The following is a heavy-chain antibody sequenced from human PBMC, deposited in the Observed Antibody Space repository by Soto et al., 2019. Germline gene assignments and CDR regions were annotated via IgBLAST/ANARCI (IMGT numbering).Heavy chain of an antibody. D-gene: IGHD2-21*02. Sequence: QVQLVQSGAEVKKPGSSVKLSCKASGYNFIAYYIYWVQQAPGQGPEWMGMINPSSGATNYAQKFQGRVTVTRDTSTSTAYLELSSLRSEDAAVYYCAKYCGGDCRHFDAWGQGTLVTVSS. CDR1: GYNFIAYY. J-gene: IGHJ4*02. CDR2: INPSSGAT. CDR3: AKYCGGDCRHFDA. V-gene: IGHV1-46*01.